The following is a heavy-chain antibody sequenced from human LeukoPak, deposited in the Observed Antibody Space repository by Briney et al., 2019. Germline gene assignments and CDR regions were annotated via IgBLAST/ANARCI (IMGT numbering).Heavy chain of an antibody. V-gene: IGHV4-61*02. J-gene: IGHJ4*02. CDR3: ARSYDSSGYDYGFDY. CDR2: IYTSGST. CDR1: GGSISSGSYY. D-gene: IGHD3-22*01. Sequence: PSETLSLXCTVSGGSISSGSYYWSWIRQPAGKGLEWIGRIYTSGSTNYNPSLRSRVTISVDTSKNQFSLKLSSVTAADTAVYYCARSYDSSGYDYGFDYWGQGTLVTVSS.